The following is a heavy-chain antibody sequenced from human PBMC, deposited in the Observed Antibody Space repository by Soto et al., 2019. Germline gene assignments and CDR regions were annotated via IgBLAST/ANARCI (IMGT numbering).Heavy chain of an antibody. CDR3: ARGQIVVVAATYYYYGMDV. J-gene: IGHJ6*02. Sequence: KPSETLSLTCAVYGGSFSGYYWSWIRQPPGKGLEWIGYIYYSGSTYYNPSLKSRVTISVDTSKNQFSLKLSSVTAADTAVYYCARGQIVVVAATYYYYGMDVWGQGTTVTVSS. CDR2: IYYSGST. D-gene: IGHD2-15*01. CDR1: GGSFSGYY. V-gene: IGHV4-34*09.